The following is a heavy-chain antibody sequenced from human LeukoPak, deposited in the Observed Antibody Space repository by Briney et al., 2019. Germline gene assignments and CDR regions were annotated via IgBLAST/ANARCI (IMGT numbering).Heavy chain of an antibody. J-gene: IGHJ5*02. D-gene: IGHD4-11*01. V-gene: IGHV3-48*01. Sequence: RGALRHSSVPSLFTPSTYRTCSVRPTLEEGVWWGSYILGVMGRINNADSLRGGFTISRDNAKNSLYLQMNSLRGADTAVYYCARAKLTGLDYTAWLDPWGEGTLVTVSS. CDR2: ILGVMGRI. CDR3: ARAKLTGLDYTAWLDP. CDR1: LFTPSTYR.